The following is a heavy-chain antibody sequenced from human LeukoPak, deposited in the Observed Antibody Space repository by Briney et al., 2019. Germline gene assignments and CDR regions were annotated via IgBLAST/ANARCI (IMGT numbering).Heavy chain of an antibody. J-gene: IGHJ3*02. CDR2: IKQDGSEK. CDR1: RFTFSSYW. CDR3: AKPFTISGATDAFDI. Sequence: RGSLRLSCAASRFTFSSYWMNWVCQAPGKGLEWVANIKQDGSEKYYVDSVKGRFTISRDNAKNSLYLQMNSLRAEDTAVYYCAKPFTISGATDAFDIWGQGTMVTVSS. V-gene: IGHV3-7*01. D-gene: IGHD3-3*01.